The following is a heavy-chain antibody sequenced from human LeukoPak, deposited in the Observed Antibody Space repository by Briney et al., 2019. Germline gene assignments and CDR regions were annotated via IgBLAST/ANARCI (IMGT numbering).Heavy chain of an antibody. Sequence: SVKVSCKACGGTFSSYAISWVRQAPGQGLEWMGRIIPILGIANYAQKFQGRVTITADKSTSTAYMELSSLRSEDTAVYYCARDPKGQQLDDWFDPWGQGTLVTVSS. CDR3: ARDPKGQQLDDWFDP. CDR1: GGTFSSYA. V-gene: IGHV1-69*04. CDR2: IIPILGIA. D-gene: IGHD6-13*01. J-gene: IGHJ5*02.